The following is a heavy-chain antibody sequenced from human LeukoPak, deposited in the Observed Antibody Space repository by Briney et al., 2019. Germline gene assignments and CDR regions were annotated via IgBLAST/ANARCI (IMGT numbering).Heavy chain of an antibody. D-gene: IGHD3-22*01. CDR3: ARDGHRRYHYASSGREDAFDI. CDR1: GYTFTNYG. CDR2: ISAYNGNT. Sequence: ASVKVSCKASGYTFTNYGISWVRQAPGQGLEWMGWISAYNGNTNNAQKLQGRVTMTTDTSTSTVYMEVRSLRSDDTAVYYCARDGHRRYHYASSGREDAFDIWGQGTMVTVSS. V-gene: IGHV1-18*01. J-gene: IGHJ3*02.